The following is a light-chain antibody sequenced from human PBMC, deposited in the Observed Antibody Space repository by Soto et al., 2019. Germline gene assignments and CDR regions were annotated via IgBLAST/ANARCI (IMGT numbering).Light chain of an antibody. J-gene: IGKJ4*01. CDR3: QQRSNWPLT. CDR1: QSVSSY. V-gene: IGKV3-11*01. CDR2: DAF. Sequence: EIVLTQSPATLSLSPGERATLSCRASQSVSSYLAWYQQKPGQAPRLLIYDAFNRATGIPARFSGSGSGTDFTLTISSLEPEDFAVYYCQQRSNWPLTLGGGTKVEIK.